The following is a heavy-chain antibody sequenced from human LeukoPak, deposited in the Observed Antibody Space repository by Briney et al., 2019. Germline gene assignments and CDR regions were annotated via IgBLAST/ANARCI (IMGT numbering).Heavy chain of an antibody. CDR2: ISGSGGSA. Sequence: PGGSLRLSCAASGFNFNIYGMNWVRQAPGKGLEWVSGISGSGGSAYYPDSVKGRFTISRDNSMNTLYLHMTSLRAEDTAVYFCAKAIEVSSYCTSSSCSPHFDYWGQGTLVTVSS. CDR1: GFNFNIYG. CDR3: AKAIEVSSYCTSSSCSPHFDY. D-gene: IGHD2-2*01. J-gene: IGHJ4*02. V-gene: IGHV3-23*01.